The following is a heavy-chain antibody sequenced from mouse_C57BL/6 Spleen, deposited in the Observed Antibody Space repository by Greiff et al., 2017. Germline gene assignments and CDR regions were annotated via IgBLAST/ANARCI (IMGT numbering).Heavy chain of an antibody. D-gene: IGHD4-1*01. CDR2: ISSGGDYI. Sequence: EVNLVESGEGLVKPGGSLKLSCAASGFTFSSYAMYWVRQTPEKRLEWVAYISSGGDYIYYADTVKGRFTISRDNARNTLYLQMSSLKSEDTAMYYCTRDPGTRRGFDYWGQGTTLTVSS. J-gene: IGHJ2*01. CDR1: GFTFSSYA. CDR3: TRDPGTRRGFDY. V-gene: IGHV5-9-1*02.